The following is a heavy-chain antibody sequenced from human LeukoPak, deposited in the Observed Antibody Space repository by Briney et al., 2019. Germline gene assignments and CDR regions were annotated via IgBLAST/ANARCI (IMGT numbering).Heavy chain of an antibody. D-gene: IGHD5-18*01. J-gene: IGHJ4*02. CDR1: GVTLSSYA. CDR2: ISSSGSGGNT. Sequence: GSLRLSCAASGVTLSSYAMSWARQAPGKGLEWVSGISSSGSGGNTYYADSVKGRFTISRDSSKNTLFLHMNTLRAEDTAVYYCARDRSLQLWLNSELFDYWGQGTLVTVSS. V-gene: IGHV3-23*01. CDR3: ARDRSLQLWLNSELFDY.